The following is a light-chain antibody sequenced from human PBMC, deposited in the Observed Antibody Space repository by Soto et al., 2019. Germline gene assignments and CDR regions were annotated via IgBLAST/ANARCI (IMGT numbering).Light chain of an antibody. J-gene: IGKJ4*01. CDR2: GAS. CDR1: QGISEY. V-gene: IGKV1-9*01. CDR3: QQFNAYPLT. Sequence: DIQLTQSPSFLSASVGDRVTISCRASQGISEYLAWYQQKPGKDPKLLIYGASTLQSGVPSRFSGSASGTEFTLTISSLQPEDFATYFCQQFNAYPLTFGGGTKLEIK.